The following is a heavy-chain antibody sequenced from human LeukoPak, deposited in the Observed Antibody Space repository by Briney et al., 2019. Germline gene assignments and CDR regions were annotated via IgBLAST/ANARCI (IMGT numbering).Heavy chain of an antibody. J-gene: IGHJ3*02. CDR3: ARSNYIDAFDI. CDR2: INSDGSST. D-gene: IGHD4-11*01. V-gene: IGHV3-74*01. Sequence: PGGSLRLSCAASGFTFSNSPMHWVRQAPGKGLVWVSRINSDGSSTSSADSVKGRFTISRDNAKNTLSLQMNSLRVEDTAVYYCARSNYIDAFDIWGQGTMVTVSS. CDR1: GFTFSNSP.